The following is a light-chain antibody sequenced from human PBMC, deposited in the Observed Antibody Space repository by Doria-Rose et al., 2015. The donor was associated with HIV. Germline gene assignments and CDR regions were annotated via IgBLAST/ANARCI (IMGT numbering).Light chain of an antibody. V-gene: IGKV4-1*01. CDR3: QQYYDTPS. CDR2: WAS. CDR1: QSLLYTSKNY. Sequence: TQPPESLGMSLGERATLSCKANQSLLYTSKNYLAWYQQKPGQPPNLLIYWASTRQSGVPARFSGSGSGTDFTLTISSLEAEDVAVYYCQQYYDTPSFGPGTTVDIK. J-gene: IGKJ3*01.